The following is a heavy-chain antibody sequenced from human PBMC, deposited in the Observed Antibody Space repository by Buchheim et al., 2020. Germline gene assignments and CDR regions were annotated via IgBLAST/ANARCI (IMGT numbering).Heavy chain of an antibody. V-gene: IGHV3-48*03. D-gene: IGHD2-21*01. CDR3: ARGDYYFDY. Sequence: EVQLVESGGGLVQPGGSLRLSCVASGFTFSSFEMNWVRRAPGKGPEWVSQISSSGTAIYYVDSLEGRFTISRDNAKNSLDLQMNSLRAKDTAVYYCARGDYYFDYWGRGTL. CDR2: ISSSGTAI. J-gene: IGHJ4*02. CDR1: GFTFSSFE.